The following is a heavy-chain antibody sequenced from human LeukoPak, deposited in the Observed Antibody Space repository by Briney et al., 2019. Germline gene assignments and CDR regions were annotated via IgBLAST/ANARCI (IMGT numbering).Heavy chain of an antibody. V-gene: IGHV1-46*01. D-gene: IGHD3-10*01. CDR3: AREHSGTVRIFDY. CDR1: GYTFTSYY. CDR2: INPSGGST. Sequence: ASVTVSCTASGYTFTSYYMHWVRQAPGQGLEWMGIINPSGGSTSYAQKFQGRVTMTRDTSTSTVYMELSSLRSEDTAVYYCAREHSGTVRIFDYWGQGTLVTVSS. J-gene: IGHJ4*02.